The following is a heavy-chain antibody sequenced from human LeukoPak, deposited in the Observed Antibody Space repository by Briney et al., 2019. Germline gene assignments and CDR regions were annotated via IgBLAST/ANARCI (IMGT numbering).Heavy chain of an antibody. V-gene: IGHV4-4*07. CDR1: GGSISSNY. CDR2: IYTNGST. CDR3: ARAWNPSGWVDDFDS. Sequence: SETLSLTCSVSGGSISSNYWSWIRQPAGKGLEWIGCIYTNGSTKYNPSLKSRVTMSVDTSKNQFSLKLSSVTSTDTAVYYCARAWNPSGWVDDFDSWGQGTLVTVSS. J-gene: IGHJ4*02. D-gene: IGHD1-1*01.